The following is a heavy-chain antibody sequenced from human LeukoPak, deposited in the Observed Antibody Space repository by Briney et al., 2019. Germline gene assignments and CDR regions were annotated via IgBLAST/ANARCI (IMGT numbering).Heavy chain of an antibody. CDR2: IYYSGST. CDR1: GGSIINYF. Sequence: PSETLSLTCTVSGGSIINYFWSWVRQPPWKGLEWIGYIYYSGSTNYNPSLKSRVTISVDTSKNQFSLKLRSVTAADTAVYYCARERVSLGFDYWGQGTLVTVSS. J-gene: IGHJ4*02. V-gene: IGHV4-59*12. CDR3: ARERVSLGFDY. D-gene: IGHD3-16*02.